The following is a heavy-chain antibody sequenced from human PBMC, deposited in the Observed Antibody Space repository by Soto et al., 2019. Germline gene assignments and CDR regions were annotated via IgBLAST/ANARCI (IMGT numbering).Heavy chain of an antibody. J-gene: IGHJ4*02. D-gene: IGHD3-9*01. V-gene: IGHV3-66*01. CDR1: GFTVSSNY. Sequence: GGSLRLSCAASGFTVSSNYMSWVRQAPGKGLEWVSVIYSGGSTYYADSVKGRFTISRDNSKNTLYLQMNSLRAEDTAVYYCARPTPIRYFDWHHFDYWGQGTLVTVSS. CDR3: ARPTPIRYFDWHHFDY. CDR2: IYSGGST.